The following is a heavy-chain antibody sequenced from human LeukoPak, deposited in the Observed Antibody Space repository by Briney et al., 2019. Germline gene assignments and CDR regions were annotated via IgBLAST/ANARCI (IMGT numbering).Heavy chain of an antibody. CDR1: GFTFSNHA. V-gene: IGHV3-23*01. J-gene: IGHJ4*02. Sequence: PGGSLRLSCVVSGFTFSNHAMTRVRQAPGKGLEWVSAISAHGIDTFYAPSVKGRFTISRDNSKNTMYLQINSLRAEDTAVYYCARGVPYASWSGPHYSDYWGQGTLVTVSS. CDR3: ARGVPYASWSGPHYSDY. D-gene: IGHD3-3*01. CDR2: ISAHGIDT.